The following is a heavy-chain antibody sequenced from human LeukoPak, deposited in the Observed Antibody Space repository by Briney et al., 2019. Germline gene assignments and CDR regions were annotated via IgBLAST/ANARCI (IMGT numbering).Heavy chain of an antibody. Sequence: SVKVSSKASGGTFSSYAISWVRQARGQGLEWMGRIIPIFGTANYAQHFQGRVTITTDESTSTAYMELSSLRSEDTAVYYCATGEAGAFDIWGQGTMVTVSS. V-gene: IGHV1-69*05. CDR1: GGTFSSYA. J-gene: IGHJ3*02. CDR2: IIPIFGTA. D-gene: IGHD2-21*01. CDR3: ATGEAGAFDI.